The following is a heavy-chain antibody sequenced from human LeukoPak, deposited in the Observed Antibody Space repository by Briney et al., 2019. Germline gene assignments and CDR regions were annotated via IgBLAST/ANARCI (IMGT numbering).Heavy chain of an antibody. Sequence: SETLSLTCAVYGGSFSGYYWSWIRQPPGKGLEWIGEINHSGSTNYNPSLKSRVTISVDTSKNQFSLKLSSVTAADTAVYYCARAPTCYDFWSGYPKPRGVDVWGKGTTVTVSS. CDR3: ARAPTCYDFWSGYPKPRGVDV. D-gene: IGHD3-3*01. V-gene: IGHV4-34*01. CDR1: GGSFSGYY. CDR2: INHSGST. J-gene: IGHJ6*04.